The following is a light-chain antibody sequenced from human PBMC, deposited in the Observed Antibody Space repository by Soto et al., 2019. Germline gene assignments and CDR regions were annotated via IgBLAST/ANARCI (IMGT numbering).Light chain of an antibody. V-gene: IGKV3-20*01. Sequence: EIVLTQSPGTLSLSPGEKATLSCRASQSVGDTFLSWYQQKPGLAPRLLIYGVSNRATGIPDRFSGSGSGTEFTLTISSLQSEDFAVYYCQQYNSWPPITFGQGTRLEIK. CDR3: QQYNSWPPIT. CDR1: QSVGDTF. CDR2: GVS. J-gene: IGKJ5*01.